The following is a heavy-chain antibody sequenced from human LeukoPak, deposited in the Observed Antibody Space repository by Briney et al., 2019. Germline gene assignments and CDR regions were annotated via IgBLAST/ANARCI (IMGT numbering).Heavy chain of an antibody. CDR2: INPSGGST. D-gene: IGHD4-17*01. J-gene: IGHJ6*02. CDR1: GYTFTGYY. CDR3: ARDYGDYGGPGDYYYYYGMDV. V-gene: IGHV1-46*01. Sequence: ASVKVSCKASGYTFTGYYLHWVQQAPGQGLEWMGIINPSGGSTSYAQKFQGRVTMTRDTSTSTVYMELSSLRSEDTAVYYCARDYGDYGGPGDYYYYYGMDVWGQGTTVTVSS.